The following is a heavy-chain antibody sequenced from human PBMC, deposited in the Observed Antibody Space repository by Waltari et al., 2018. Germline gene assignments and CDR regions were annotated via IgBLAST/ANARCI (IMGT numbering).Heavy chain of an antibody. CDR1: GGSISSYY. CDR2: IDYSGST. V-gene: IGHV4-59*01. D-gene: IGHD6-6*01. J-gene: IGHJ5*02. Sequence: QVQLQESGPGLVKPSETLSLTCTVSGGSISSYYWSWIRQPPGKGLEWIGYIDYSGSTNYNPSLKGRVTISVDTSKKQFSLKLSSVTAADTAVYYCARYSSSSTQSFDPWGQGTLVTVSS. CDR3: ARYSSSSTQSFDP.